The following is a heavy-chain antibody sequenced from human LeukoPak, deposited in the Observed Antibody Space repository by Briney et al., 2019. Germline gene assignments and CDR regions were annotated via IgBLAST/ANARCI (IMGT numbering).Heavy chain of an antibody. CDR3: ARQGVVVVPAAIDY. D-gene: IGHD2-2*01. CDR1: GGSISSSSYY. Sequence: SEALSLTCTVSGGSISSSSYYWGWIRQPPGKGLEWIGSIYYSGSTYYNPSLKSRVTISVDTSKNQFSLKLSSVTAADTAVYYCARQGVVVVPAAIDYWGQGTLVTVSS. J-gene: IGHJ4*02. V-gene: IGHV4-39*01. CDR2: IYYSGST.